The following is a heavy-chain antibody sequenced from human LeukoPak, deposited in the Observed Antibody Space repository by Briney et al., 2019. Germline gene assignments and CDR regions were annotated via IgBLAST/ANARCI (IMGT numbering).Heavy chain of an antibody. CDR1: GFTFSSSY. V-gene: IGHV3-53*01. D-gene: IGHD2-15*01. Sequence: GGSLRLSCAASGFTFSSSYMYWVRQAPGKGLEWVSFFYRGDSTYYAESVRGRFTISRDNSKNTLYLLMDSLIPEDTAVYYCAREVVSTPSYFDSWGQGTLVTVSS. CDR2: FYRGDST. CDR3: AREVVSTPSYFDS. J-gene: IGHJ4*02.